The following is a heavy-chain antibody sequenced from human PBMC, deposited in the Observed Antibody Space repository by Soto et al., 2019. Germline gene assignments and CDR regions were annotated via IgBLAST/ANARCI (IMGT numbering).Heavy chain of an antibody. Sequence: LRHPYAAAGFTFRNHAVSRVLQAPGKGLEWVSAISGSGGSTYYADSVKGRFTISRDNSKNTLYLQMNSLRAEDTAVYYCARLPPGGYQLLFFDYWGQGTLVTVSS. D-gene: IGHD2-2*01. CDR3: ARLPPGGYQLLFFDY. CDR1: GFTFRNHA. V-gene: IGHV3-23*01. CDR2: ISGSGGST. J-gene: IGHJ4*02.